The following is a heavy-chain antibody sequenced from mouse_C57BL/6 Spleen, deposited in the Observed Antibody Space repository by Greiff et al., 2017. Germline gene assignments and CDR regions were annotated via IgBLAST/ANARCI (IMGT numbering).Heavy chain of an antibody. J-gene: IGHJ4*01. CDR3: ARVGYYAMDY. CDR2: ISYDGSN. Sequence: EVQLQESGPGLVKPSQSLSLTCSVTGYSITSGYYWNWIRQFPGNKLEWMGYISYDGSNNYNPSLKNRISITRDTSKNQFFLKLNSVTTEDTATYYWARVGYYAMDYWGQGTSVTVSS. V-gene: IGHV3-6*01. CDR1: GYSITSGYY.